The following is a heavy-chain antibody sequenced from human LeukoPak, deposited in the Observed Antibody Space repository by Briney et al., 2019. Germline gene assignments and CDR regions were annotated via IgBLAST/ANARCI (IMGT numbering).Heavy chain of an antibody. CDR3: VDVDTSA. CDR2: IIPDGSAK. Sequence: RGSLRLSCAASGFTFSSCWMSWVRQAPGKGLEWVASIIPDGSAKYYVDSVKGRFTISRDNAKNSLYLQVNSLRIEDTAVYYCVDVDTSAWGQGTLVTVSS. J-gene: IGHJ5*02. D-gene: IGHD5-12*01. CDR1: GFTFSSCW. V-gene: IGHV3-7*01.